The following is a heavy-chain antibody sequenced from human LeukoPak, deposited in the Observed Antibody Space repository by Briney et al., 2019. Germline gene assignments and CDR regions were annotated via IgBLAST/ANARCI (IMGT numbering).Heavy chain of an antibody. CDR1: GFSFSTFG. Sequence: GGSLRLSCAASGFSFSTFGMHWVRQTPGKGLEWVSHISKDESNKYYADSVKGRFTVSRDTSKNTLFLQMNSLRAEDTAVYYCAREWFGELLDGYWGQGTLVTVSS. CDR3: AREWFGELLDGY. J-gene: IGHJ4*02. D-gene: IGHD3-10*01. V-gene: IGHV3-33*05. CDR2: ISKDESNK.